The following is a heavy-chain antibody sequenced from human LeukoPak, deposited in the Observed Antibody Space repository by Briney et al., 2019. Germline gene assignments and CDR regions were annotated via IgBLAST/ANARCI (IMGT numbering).Heavy chain of an antibody. CDR2: INHSGST. CDR1: GGSFSGYY. J-gene: IGHJ4*02. V-gene: IGHV4-34*01. D-gene: IGHD3-22*01. Sequence: SETLSLTCAVYGGSFSGYYWSWIRQPPGKGLEWIGEINHSGSTNYNPSLKSRVTISVDTSKNQFSLKLSSVTAADTAVYYCARGYHPYYYDSSGSRSPYYFDYWGQGTLVTVSS. CDR3: ARGYHPYYYDSSGSRSPYYFDY.